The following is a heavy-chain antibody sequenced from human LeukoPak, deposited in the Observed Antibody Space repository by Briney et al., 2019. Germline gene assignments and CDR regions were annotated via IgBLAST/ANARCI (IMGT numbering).Heavy chain of an antibody. CDR2: INPNSGGT. V-gene: IGHV1-2*02. CDR1: GYTFTGYY. CDR3: AREHSSSSGKVFDY. J-gene: IGHJ4*02. Sequence: ASVKVSCKASGYTFTGYYIHWVRQAPGQGLEWMGWINPNSGGTNYAQNFQGRVTMTRDTSISTAYMELSRLRSDDTAMHYCAREHSSSSGKVFDYWGQGTLVTASS. D-gene: IGHD6-6*01.